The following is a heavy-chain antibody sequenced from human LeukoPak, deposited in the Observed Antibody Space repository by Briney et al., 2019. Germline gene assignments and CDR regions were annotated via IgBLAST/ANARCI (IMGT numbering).Heavy chain of an antibody. CDR3: ARYSGSYPHNWFDP. CDR1: GGTFSSYA. CDR2: IIPIFGTA. D-gene: IGHD1-26*01. Sequence: SVKVSCKASGGTFSSYAISWVRQAPGQGLEWMGGIIPIFGTANYAQKFQGRVTITADKSTSTAYMELSSLRAEDPDVYYCARYSGSYPHNWFDPWGQGTLVTVSP. J-gene: IGHJ5*02. V-gene: IGHV1-69*06.